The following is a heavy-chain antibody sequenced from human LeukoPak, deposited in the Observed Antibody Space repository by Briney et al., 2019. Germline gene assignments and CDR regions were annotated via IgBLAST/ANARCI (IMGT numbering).Heavy chain of an antibody. J-gene: IGHJ5*02. CDR1: GGSISSHY. CDR3: ARKALPGNWFDP. CDR2: IYYSGST. Sequence: SETLSLTCTVSGGSISSHYWSWIRQPPGKGLEWIGYIYYSGSTNYNPSLKSRVTMSLDTSKNQFSLNLSSVTAADTAVYYCARKALPGNWFDPWGQGTLVTVSS. V-gene: IGHV4-59*11.